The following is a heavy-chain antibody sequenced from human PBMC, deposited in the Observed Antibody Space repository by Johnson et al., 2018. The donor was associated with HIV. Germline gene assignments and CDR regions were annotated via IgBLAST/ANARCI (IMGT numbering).Heavy chain of an antibody. J-gene: IGHJ3*02. D-gene: IGHD3-16*01. V-gene: IGHV3-66*01. Sequence: VQLVESGGGLVQPGGSLRLSCAASGFTVSSNYMSWVRQAPGKGLEWVSVIYSGGSTYYADSMKGRFTISRDNSKNSLFLQMSSLRAEDTAVYYCARVGPRSKGGPVDAFDIWGQGTMVTVSS. CDR3: ARVGPRSKGGPVDAFDI. CDR2: IYSGGST. CDR1: GFTVSSNY.